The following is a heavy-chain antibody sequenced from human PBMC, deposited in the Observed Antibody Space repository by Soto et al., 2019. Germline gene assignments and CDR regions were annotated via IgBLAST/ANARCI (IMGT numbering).Heavy chain of an antibody. CDR2: IYWYDDK. V-gene: IGHV2-5*01. D-gene: IGHD1-26*01. Sequence: QITLKESGPTLVKPTQTLTLTCTLSGSSLSTSGVGVGWIRQPPGKALEWPALIYWYDDKRYSPSLKSRLTLTKDTSKNQVVLTMTIMDPVDTATDYCAHRPCIGGASFYGRGFDYWGQGTLVTVSA. CDR3: AHRPCIGGASFYGRGFDY. J-gene: IGHJ4*02. CDR1: GSSLSTSGVG.